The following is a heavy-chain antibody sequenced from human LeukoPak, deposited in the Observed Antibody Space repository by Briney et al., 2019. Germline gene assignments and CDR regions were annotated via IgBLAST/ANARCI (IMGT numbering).Heavy chain of an antibody. Sequence: SVKVSCKASGGTFSSYAISWVRQAPGQGLEWMGRIIPIFGTANYAQKFQGRVTITTDESTSTAYMELSSLRSEDTAVYYCARSETIFGVVIPRWTFDIWGQGTMDTVSS. J-gene: IGHJ3*02. D-gene: IGHD3-3*01. CDR2: IIPIFGTA. CDR3: ARSETIFGVVIPRWTFDI. CDR1: GGTFSSYA. V-gene: IGHV1-69*05.